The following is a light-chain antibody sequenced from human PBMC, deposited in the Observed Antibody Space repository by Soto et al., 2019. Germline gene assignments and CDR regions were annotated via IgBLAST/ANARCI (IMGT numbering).Light chain of an antibody. CDR3: QQYHDWPLYT. CDR2: GAS. CDR1: QNINSN. J-gene: IGKJ2*01. V-gene: IGKV3-15*01. Sequence: EIVMTQSPTTVSVSPGERATLSCRASQNINSNLAWYQQKPGQAPRLLISGASTRATGIPARFSGSGSGTAFTLSISSLQSEDFAVYYCQQYHDWPLYTFGQGTKLEIK.